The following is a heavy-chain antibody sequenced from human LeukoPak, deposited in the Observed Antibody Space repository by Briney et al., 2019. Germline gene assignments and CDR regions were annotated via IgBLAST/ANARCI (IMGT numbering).Heavy chain of an antibody. CDR2: ISSSSSPI. J-gene: IGHJ4*02. CDR3: AKEPNHSSGYWDY. D-gene: IGHD3-22*01. Sequence: TGGSLRLSCAASGFTFNTHSINWVRQAPGKGLEWVSYISSSSSPIYYADSVKGRFTISRDNSKSTLFLQMNSLRAEDTAIYYCAKEPNHSSGYWDYWGQGTLVTVSS. V-gene: IGHV3-48*01. CDR1: GFTFNTHS.